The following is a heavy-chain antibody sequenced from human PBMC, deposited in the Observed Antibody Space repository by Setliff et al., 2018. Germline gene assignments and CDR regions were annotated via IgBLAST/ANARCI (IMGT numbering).Heavy chain of an antibody. D-gene: IGHD3-3*01. V-gene: IGHV4-61*09. CDR1: GGSISSGSYY. J-gene: IGHJ6*03. CDR3: ARDQDFWSGYYRASHYMDV. Sequence: SETLSLTCTVSGGSISSGSYYWSWIRQPAGKGLEWIGHIYTSGSTNYNPSLRSRVTISVDTSKNQFSLKLSSVTAADTAVYYCARDQDFWSGYYRASHYMDVWGKGTTVTVSS. CDR2: IYTSGST.